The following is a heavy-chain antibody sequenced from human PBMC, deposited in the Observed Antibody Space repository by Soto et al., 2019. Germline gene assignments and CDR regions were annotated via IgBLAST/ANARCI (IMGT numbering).Heavy chain of an antibody. V-gene: IGHV3-30-3*01. D-gene: IGHD2-15*01. J-gene: IGHJ6*02. CDR1: GFTFSYHA. Sequence: QVQLVKSGGGVVQPGRSLRLSCAASGFTFSYHALNWVRQAPGKGLEWVAVISYDGDNKYIAESVKGRFTISRDNSKNTVSLQMNSLRTEDTAMYFCARGTPRSAFSAMDVWGQGTMVTVSS. CDR3: ARGTPRSAFSAMDV. CDR2: ISYDGDNK.